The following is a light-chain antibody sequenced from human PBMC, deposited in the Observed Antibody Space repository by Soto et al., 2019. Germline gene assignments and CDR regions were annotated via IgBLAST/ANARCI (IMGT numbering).Light chain of an antibody. Sequence: DIQMTQSPSTLSASVGDRVTITCRASQSISSWLAWYQQKPGKAPKLLIYDACSLESGVPSRFSGSGSGTEFTLTISSLQPDDFATYYCQQYNSYQWTFGQGTKVEIK. V-gene: IGKV1-5*01. CDR1: QSISSW. CDR3: QQYNSYQWT. J-gene: IGKJ1*01. CDR2: DAC.